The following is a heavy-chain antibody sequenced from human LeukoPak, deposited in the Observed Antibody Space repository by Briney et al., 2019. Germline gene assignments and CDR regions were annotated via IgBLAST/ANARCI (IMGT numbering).Heavy chain of an antibody. D-gene: IGHD2-15*01. V-gene: IGHV4-31*03. CDR2: IYYSGST. J-gene: IGHJ4*02. Sequence: SETLSLTCTVSGGSISSGGYYWSWIRQHPGKGLEWIGYIYYSGSTYYNPSLKSRVTISVDMSKNQFSLKLSSVTAADTAVYYCARVSIVVVVAATFGSHYYFDYWGQGTLDTVSS. CDR3: ARVSIVVVVAATFGSHYYFDY. CDR1: GGSISSGGYY.